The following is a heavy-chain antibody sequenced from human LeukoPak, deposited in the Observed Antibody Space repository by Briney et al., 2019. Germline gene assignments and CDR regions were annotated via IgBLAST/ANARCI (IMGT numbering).Heavy chain of an antibody. J-gene: IGHJ4*02. CDR3: ARDSYSSGWYFGS. D-gene: IGHD6-19*01. Sequence: GGSLRLSCAASGFTFSSYAMSWVRQAPGKGLEWVSSISSSSSYIYYADSVKGRFTISRDNAKNSLYLQMNSLRAEDTAVYYCARDSYSSGWYFGSWGQGTLVTVSS. CDR1: GFTFSSYA. CDR2: ISSSSSYI. V-gene: IGHV3-21*01.